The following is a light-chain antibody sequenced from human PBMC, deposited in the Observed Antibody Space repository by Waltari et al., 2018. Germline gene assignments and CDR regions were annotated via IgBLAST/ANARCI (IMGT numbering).Light chain of an antibody. V-gene: IGKV3-20*01. Sequence: EIVLTQSPGTLSLSPGERAPLSCRASQRVSSSYLAWYQQKPGQTPRLLIYGASSRATGIPDRFSGSGSGTDFTLTISRLEPEDFAVYYCQQYGSSPPITFGQGTRLEIK. J-gene: IGKJ5*01. CDR2: GAS. CDR1: QRVSSSY. CDR3: QQYGSSPPIT.